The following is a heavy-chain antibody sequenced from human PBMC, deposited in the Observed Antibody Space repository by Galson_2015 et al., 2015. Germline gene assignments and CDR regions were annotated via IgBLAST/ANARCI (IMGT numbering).Heavy chain of an antibody. CDR3: ARVPPTKTPNDAFDI. J-gene: IGHJ3*02. CDR1: GYTFTSYG. Sequence: SVKVSCKASGYTFTSYGISWVRQAPGQGLEWMGWISAYNGNTNYAQKLQGRVTMTTDTSTSTAYMELRSLRSDDTAVYYCARVPPTKTPNDAFDIWGRGTMVTVSS. V-gene: IGHV1-18*01. D-gene: IGHD4-23*01. CDR2: ISAYNGNT.